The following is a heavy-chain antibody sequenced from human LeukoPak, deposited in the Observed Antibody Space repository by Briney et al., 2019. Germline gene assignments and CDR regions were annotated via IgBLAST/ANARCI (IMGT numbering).Heavy chain of an antibody. CDR1: GYSISSGYF. V-gene: IGHV4-38-2*01. D-gene: IGHD6-13*01. CDR3: ARLNTGVLSSRTNNWFDP. J-gene: IGHJ5*02. Sequence: SETLSLTCAVSGYSISSGYFWSWIRPPPGKGLEWVGGIGHSGSTYYNPSLKSRITISTDTSKNRFFLKLSSVTAADTAVYYCARLNTGVLSSRTNNWFDPWGQGTLVTVSS. CDR2: IGHSGST.